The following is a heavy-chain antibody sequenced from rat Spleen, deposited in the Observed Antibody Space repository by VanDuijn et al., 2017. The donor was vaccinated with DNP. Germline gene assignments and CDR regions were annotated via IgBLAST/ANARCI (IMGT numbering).Heavy chain of an antibody. V-gene: IGHV5-20*01. Sequence: EVQLVESGGGLVQPGRSLKLSCAASGFTFSTYGMAWVRQAPTKGLEWVASISYDGGTTYYRDSVTGRFTISRDNAKSSLNLQMDSLRSEDTATYFATPDGDHWGQGVMVTVSS. CDR2: ISYDGGTT. CDR3: TPDGDH. CDR1: GFTFSTYG. J-gene: IGHJ2*01.